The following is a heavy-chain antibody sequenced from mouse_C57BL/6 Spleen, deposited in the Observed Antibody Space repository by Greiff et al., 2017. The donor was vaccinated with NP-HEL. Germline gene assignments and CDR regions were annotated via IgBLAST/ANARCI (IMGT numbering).Heavy chain of an antibody. V-gene: IGHV1-20*01. CDR1: GYSFTGYF. CDR3: ASPYYYGSRPWYFDV. CDR2: INPYNGDT. D-gene: IGHD1-1*01. Sequence: VQLKESGPELVKPGDSVKISCKASGYSFTGYFMNWVMQSHGKSLEWIGRINPYNGDTFYNQKFKGKATLTVDKSSSTAHMELRSLTSEDSAVYYCASPYYYGSRPWYFDVWGTGTTVTVSS. J-gene: IGHJ1*03.